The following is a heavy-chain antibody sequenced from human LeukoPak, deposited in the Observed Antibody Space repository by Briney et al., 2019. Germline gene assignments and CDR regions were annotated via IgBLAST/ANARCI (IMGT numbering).Heavy chain of an antibody. V-gene: IGHV1-46*01. CDR1: GYTFTSYY. J-gene: IGHJ5*02. CDR2: INPSGGST. D-gene: IGHD6-13*01. CDR3: AREDSLAAAGTPNWFDP. Sequence: GASVKVSCKASGYTFTSYYMHWVRQAPGQGLEWMGIINPSGGSTSYAQKFQGRVTMTRDTSTSTVYMELSSLRSEDTAVYYCAREDSLAAAGTPNWFDPWGREPWSPSPQ.